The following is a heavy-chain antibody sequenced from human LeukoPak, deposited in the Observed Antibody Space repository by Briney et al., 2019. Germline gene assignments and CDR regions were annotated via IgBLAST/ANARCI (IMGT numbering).Heavy chain of an antibody. CDR3: ASLCGSGGYSSDWFDP. J-gene: IGHJ5*02. D-gene: IGHD3-10*01. CDR1: GFTFSSYW. Sequence: GGSLRLSCAASGFTFSSYWMSWVRQAPGKGLEWVANIKQDGSEKYYVDSVKGRFTISRDNAKNSLYLQMNSLRAEDTAVYYCASLCGSGGYSSDWFDPWGQGTLVTVSS. V-gene: IGHV3-7*01. CDR2: IKQDGSEK.